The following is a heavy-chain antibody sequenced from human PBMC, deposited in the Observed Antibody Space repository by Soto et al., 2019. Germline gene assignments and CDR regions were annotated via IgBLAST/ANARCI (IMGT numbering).Heavy chain of an antibody. J-gene: IGHJ2*01. Sequence: SETLCLTCTVSGGSIGSSRYYWGWIRQPPGKGLEWIGSIYYSGSTYYNPSLKSRVTISVDTSKNQFSLKLSSVTAADTAVYYCATTTVTTKYWYFDLWGRGTLVTVSS. CDR3: ATTTVTTKYWYFDL. V-gene: IGHV4-39*01. CDR2: IYYSGST. D-gene: IGHD4-17*01. CDR1: GGSIGSSRYY.